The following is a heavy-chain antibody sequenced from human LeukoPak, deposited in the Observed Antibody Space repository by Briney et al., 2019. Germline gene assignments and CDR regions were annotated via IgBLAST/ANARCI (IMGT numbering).Heavy chain of an antibody. V-gene: IGHV1-69*05. CDR1: GGTFSSYA. CDR3: ARFLHGDSTKDAFDI. CDR2: IIPIFGTA. Sequence: SVKVSCKASGGTFSSYAISWVRQAPGQGLEWMGGIIPIFGTANYAQKFQGRVTITTDESTSTAYMELSSLRSEDTAVYYGARFLHGDSTKDAFDIWGQGTMVTVSS. J-gene: IGHJ3*02. D-gene: IGHD4-17*01.